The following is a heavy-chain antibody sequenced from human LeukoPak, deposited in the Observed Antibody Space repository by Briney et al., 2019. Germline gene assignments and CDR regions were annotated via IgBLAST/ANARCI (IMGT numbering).Heavy chain of an antibody. V-gene: IGHV5-51*01. CDR1: GSRFTSYW. CDR3: ARHEVVVAATNYYYGIDV. Sequence: GESLQISCKGSGSRFTSYWIGWVRQMPGKGLEWMGIIYPGDSDTRYSPSFQGQVTISADKSISTAYLQWSSLKASDTAMYYCARHEVVVAATNYYYGIDVWGQGTTVTVSS. CDR2: IYPGDSDT. D-gene: IGHD2-15*01. J-gene: IGHJ6*02.